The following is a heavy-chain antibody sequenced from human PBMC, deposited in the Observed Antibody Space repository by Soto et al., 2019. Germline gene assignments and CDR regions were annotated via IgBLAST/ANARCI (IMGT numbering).Heavy chain of an antibody. CDR3: AKETAGIAVAGPLGF. D-gene: IGHD6-19*01. V-gene: IGHV3-23*01. CDR1: GFTFSSYA. J-gene: IGHJ3*01. CDR2: ISGSGGRT. Sequence: GGSLRLSCAASGFTFSSYAMSWVRQAPGKGLEWVSAISGSGGRTYYADSVKGRFTISRDNSKNTLYLQMNSLRAEDTAVYCCAKETAGIAVAGPLGFWGQGTMVTVSS.